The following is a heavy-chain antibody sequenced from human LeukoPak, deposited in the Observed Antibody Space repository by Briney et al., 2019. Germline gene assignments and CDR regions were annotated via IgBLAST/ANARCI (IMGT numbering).Heavy chain of an antibody. D-gene: IGHD3-10*01. CDR1: GYPISRGYY. Sequence: PSETLSLTCGVSGYPISRGYYWAWIRQPPGKGLEWIGTIYHTGSTYYTPSLGSRVTISVDTSKNEFSLNLNSVTAADTAVHYCARAGWIITSGIDYWGQGALVTVSS. CDR2: IYHTGST. V-gene: IGHV4-38-2*01. CDR3: ARAGWIITSGIDY. J-gene: IGHJ4*02.